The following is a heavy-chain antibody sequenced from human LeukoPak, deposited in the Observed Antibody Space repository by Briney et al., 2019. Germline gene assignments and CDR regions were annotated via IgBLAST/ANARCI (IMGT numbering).Heavy chain of an antibody. CDR2: INHSGST. D-gene: IGHD6-13*01. V-gene: IGHV4-34*01. J-gene: IGHJ6*02. CDR3: ARMNSSSRLGGYYYYGMDG. Sequence: SETLSLTCAVSGGPFSGYFWSWIRQSSGKGLEWIGEINHSGSTNYNPSLKSRVTISVDTSKNQFSLKLSSVTAADTAVYYCARMNSSSRLGGYYYYGMDGWGQGTTVTVSS. CDR1: GGPFSGYF.